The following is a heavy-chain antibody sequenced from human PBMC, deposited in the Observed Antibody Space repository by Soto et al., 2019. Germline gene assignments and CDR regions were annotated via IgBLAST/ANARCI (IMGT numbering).Heavy chain of an antibody. Sequence: GGSLRLSCAASGFTFSNYWMHWVRQVLGKGLVWVSRVNGDGSSTYYADSVKGRFTISRDNSKNTLYLQMNSLSLEDTAIYYCAKEHHTTIPMASDFWGQATLVTVSS. J-gene: IGHJ4*02. CDR1: GFTFSNYW. V-gene: IGHV3-74*01. CDR3: AKEHHTTIPMASDF. CDR2: VNGDGSST. D-gene: IGHD2-2*02.